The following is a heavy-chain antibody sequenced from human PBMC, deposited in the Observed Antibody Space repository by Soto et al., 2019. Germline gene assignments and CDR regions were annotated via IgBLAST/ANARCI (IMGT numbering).Heavy chain of an antibody. D-gene: IGHD3-22*01. CDR2: IKGEADGGTT. J-gene: IGHJ4*02. CDR3: TTGLSNGYYNFDY. Sequence: LRLSCAASGFTFNNAWMSWVRQAPGKGLEWVGRIKGEADGGTTDYAAPVKGRITISRDHSKDTLYLRMNSLKTEDTAVYYCTTGLSNGYYNFDYWGQGTPVTVSS. V-gene: IGHV3-15*01. CDR1: GFTFNNAW.